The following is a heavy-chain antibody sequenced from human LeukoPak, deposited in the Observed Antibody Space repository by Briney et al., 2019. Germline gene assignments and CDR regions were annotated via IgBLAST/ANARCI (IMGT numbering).Heavy chain of an antibody. Sequence: ASVKVSCKAPGGTFSSYAISWVRQAPGQGLEWMGGIIPIFGTANYAQKFQGRVTITADKSTSTAYMELSSLRSEDTAVYYCARDLSLRFLEWLSSYEGSWFDPWGQGTLVTVSS. CDR3: ARDLSLRFLEWLSSYEGSWFDP. J-gene: IGHJ5*02. CDR1: GGTFSSYA. CDR2: IIPIFGTA. V-gene: IGHV1-69*06. D-gene: IGHD3-3*01.